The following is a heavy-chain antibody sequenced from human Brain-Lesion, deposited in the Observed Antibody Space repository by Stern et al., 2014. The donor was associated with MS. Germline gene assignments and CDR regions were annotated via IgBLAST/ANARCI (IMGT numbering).Heavy chain of an antibody. J-gene: IGHJ6*02. V-gene: IGHV4-61*02. CDR3: ARGRVVPGFQYYATDV. Sequence: MQLVESGPGLVKPSQTLSLSCTVSGGSISSGGYYWSWIRQPAGKGLEWIGRIFNSGSTRYNPSLKSPGTISIDTSKNHFSLRLNPMTAADTAVYYCARGRVVPGFQYYATDVWGQGTTVIVSS. CDR2: IFNSGST. CDR1: GGSISSGGYY. D-gene: IGHD2-2*01.